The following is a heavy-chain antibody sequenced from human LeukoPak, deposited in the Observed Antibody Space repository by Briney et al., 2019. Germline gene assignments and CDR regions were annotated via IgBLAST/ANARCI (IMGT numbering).Heavy chain of an antibody. CDR1: GFTFSSYW. J-gene: IGHJ6*03. V-gene: IGHV3-21*01. CDR2: ISSSSSYI. Sequence: PGGSLRLSCVASGFTFSSYWMTWVRQAPGKGLEWVSSISSSSSYIYYADSVKGRFTISRDNAKNSLYLQMNSLRAEDTAVYYCARDRYYCSSTSCEANYYYYYYMDVWGKGTTVTISS. CDR3: ARDRYYCSSTSCEANYYYYYYMDV. D-gene: IGHD2-2*01.